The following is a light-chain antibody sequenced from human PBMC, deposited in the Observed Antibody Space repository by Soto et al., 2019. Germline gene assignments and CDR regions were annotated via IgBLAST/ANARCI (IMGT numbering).Light chain of an antibody. Sequence: QSALTQPPSASGSPGQSVTISCTGTTSDVGGYNYVSWYQQYPGKAPKVVIYEVTQRPSGVPDRFSGSKSGNTASLTVSGLQAEDEAEYYCSSYAGNNTVIFGGGTKLTVL. CDR1: TSDVGGYNY. CDR3: SSYAGNNTVI. V-gene: IGLV2-8*01. CDR2: EVT. J-gene: IGLJ2*01.